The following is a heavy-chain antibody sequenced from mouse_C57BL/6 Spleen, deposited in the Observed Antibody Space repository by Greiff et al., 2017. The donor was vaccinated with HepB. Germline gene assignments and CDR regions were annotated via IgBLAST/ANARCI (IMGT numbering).Heavy chain of an antibody. J-gene: IGHJ2*01. V-gene: IGHV3-6*01. CDR1: GYSITSGYY. D-gene: IGHD2-3*01. CDR2: ISYDGSN. CDR3: AREVYSNYFDY. Sequence: EVKVEESGPGLVKPSQSLSLTCSVTGYSITSGYYWNWIRQFPGNKLEWMGYISYDGSNNYNPSLKNRISITRDTSKNQFFLKLNSVTTEDTATYYCAREVYSNYFDYWGQSTTLTVSS.